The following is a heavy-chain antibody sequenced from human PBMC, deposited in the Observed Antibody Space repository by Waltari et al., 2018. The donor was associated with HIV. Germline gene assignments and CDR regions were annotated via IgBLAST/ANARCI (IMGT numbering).Heavy chain of an antibody. V-gene: IGHV1-69*15. Sequence: QVQLVQSGAEVRKPGSSVKVSCTTSGGSFVHYAFNWVRQAPGHRLEWVGSIHPLFRTIKSAQRFVDRVRITADASTNTTYMELKSLTPGDTAVYYCARAAGGGSLFYLGMDVWGPGTTVTVSS. J-gene: IGHJ6*02. CDR1: GGSFVHYA. CDR2: IHPLFRTI. D-gene: IGHD2-15*01. CDR3: ARAAGGGSLFYLGMDV.